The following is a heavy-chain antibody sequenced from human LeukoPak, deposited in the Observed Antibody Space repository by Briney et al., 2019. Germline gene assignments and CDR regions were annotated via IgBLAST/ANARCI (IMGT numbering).Heavy chain of an antibody. D-gene: IGHD3-22*01. V-gene: IGHV4-4*02. CDR2: IYHSGST. J-gene: IGHJ4*02. Sequence: PSGTLSLTCAVSGGSISSSNWWSWVRQPPGKGLEWIGEIYHSGSTNYNPSLKSRATISVDKSKNQFSLKLSSVTAADTAVYYCARGMYYYDSSADYSFDYWGQGTLVTVSS. CDR3: ARGMYYYDSSADYSFDY. CDR1: GGSISSSNW.